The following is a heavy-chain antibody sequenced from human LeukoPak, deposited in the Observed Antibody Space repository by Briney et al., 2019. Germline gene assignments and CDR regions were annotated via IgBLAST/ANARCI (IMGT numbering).Heavy chain of an antibody. CDR1: GYSISSGYY. D-gene: IGHD1-1*01. V-gene: IGHV4-38-2*02. CDR3: VRGEELERRIYFDY. Sequence: SETLSLTCTVSGYSISSGYYWGWIRQPPGKGLEWIGSIYLSGSTYYNPSLKSRVTISVDTSKNQFSLKLSSVTAADTAVYYCVRGEELERRIYFDYWGQGTLVTVSS. CDR2: IYLSGST. J-gene: IGHJ4*02.